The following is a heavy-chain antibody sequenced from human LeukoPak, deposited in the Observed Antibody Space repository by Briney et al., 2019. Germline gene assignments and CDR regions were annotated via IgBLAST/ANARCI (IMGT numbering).Heavy chain of an antibody. CDR1: GGTFSSYA. J-gene: IGHJ4*02. D-gene: IGHD5-18*01. Sequence: ASVKVSCKASGGTFSSYAISWVRQAPGQGLEWMGGIIPIFGTANYAQEFQGRVTITADESTSTAYMELSSLRSEDTAVYYCARWSGGYSYLDYWGQGTLVTVSS. CDR2: IIPIFGTA. CDR3: ARWSGGYSYLDY. V-gene: IGHV1-69*13.